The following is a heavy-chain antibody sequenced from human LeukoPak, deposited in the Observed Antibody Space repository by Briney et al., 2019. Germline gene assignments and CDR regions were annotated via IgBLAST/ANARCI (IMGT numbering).Heavy chain of an antibody. Sequence: PGGSLRLSCAASGFTFSSYGMHWVRQAPGKGLEWVAVISYDGSNKYYADSVKGRFTISRDNSKNTLYFEMNNLRAEDTAVYYCARARYDSSGSHAFDVWGQGTTVTVSS. CDR3: ARARYDSSGSHAFDV. J-gene: IGHJ3*01. V-gene: IGHV3-30*03. CDR1: GFTFSSYG. CDR2: ISYDGSNK. D-gene: IGHD3-22*01.